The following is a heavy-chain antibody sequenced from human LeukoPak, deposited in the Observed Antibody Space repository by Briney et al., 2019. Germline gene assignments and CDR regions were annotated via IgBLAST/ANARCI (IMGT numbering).Heavy chain of an antibody. J-gene: IGHJ4*02. CDR3: AREFSGSNYGFPFDY. CDR2: ISSSSSTI. V-gene: IGHV3-11*04. Sequence: GGSLRLSCAASGFTLSDYYMSWIRQAPGKGLEWVSYISSSSSTIYYADSVKGRFTISRDNAKNSLYLQMNSLRAEDTAVYYCAREFSGSNYGFPFDYWGQGTLVTVSS. D-gene: IGHD1-26*01. CDR1: GFTLSDYY.